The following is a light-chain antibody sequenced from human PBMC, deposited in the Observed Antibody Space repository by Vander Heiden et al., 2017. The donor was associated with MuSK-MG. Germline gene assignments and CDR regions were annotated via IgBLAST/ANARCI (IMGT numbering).Light chain of an antibody. V-gene: IGLV1-44*01. J-gene: IGLJ1*01. CDR3: AARDDSLVDHVSG. CDR1: ASKSGRRD. CDR2: KTA. Sequence: QSALTQPASASGAAGPRVTISRSGSASKSGRRDVRWYQCGPGTAPKRLIFKTAGRPAGGPARFFGSRSGTSASLAISGLQSEDGATYFCAARDDSLVDHVSGFG.